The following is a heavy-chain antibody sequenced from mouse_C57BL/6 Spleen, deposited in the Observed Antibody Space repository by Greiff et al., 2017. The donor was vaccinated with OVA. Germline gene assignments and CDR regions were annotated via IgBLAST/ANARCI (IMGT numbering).Heavy chain of an antibody. CDR1: GYTFTDHT. CDR3: ARWNYGSFYWYFDV. V-gene: IGHV1-78*01. J-gene: IGHJ1*03. CDR2: IYPRDGST. D-gene: IGHD1-1*01. Sequence: VQLQESDAELVKPGASVKISCKASGYTFTDHTIHWMKQRPEQGLEWIGYIYPRDGSTKYHEKFKGKATLTADKSSSTAYMQLNSLTSVDSAVYFCARWNYGSFYWYFDVWGTGTTVTVSS.